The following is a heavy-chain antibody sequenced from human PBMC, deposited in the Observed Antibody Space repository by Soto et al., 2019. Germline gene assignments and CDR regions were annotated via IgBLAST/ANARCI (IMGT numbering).Heavy chain of an antibody. CDR2: IWYDGSNK. V-gene: IGHV3-33*01. CDR1: GFTFSSYG. Sequence: VQLVESGGGVVQPGRSLRLSCAASGFTFSSYGMHWVRQAPGKGLEWVAVIWYDGSNKYYADSVKGRFTISRDNFKNTLYLQMSSLGAEDTAVYYCARDRSGIAVAGTPWFDPWGQGTLVTVSS. J-gene: IGHJ5*02. D-gene: IGHD6-19*01. CDR3: ARDRSGIAVAGTPWFDP.